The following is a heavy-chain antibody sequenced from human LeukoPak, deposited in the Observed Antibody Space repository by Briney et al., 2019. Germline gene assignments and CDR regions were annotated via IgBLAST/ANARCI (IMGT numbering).Heavy chain of an antibody. CDR3: ARDDYYDSSGVYYYGMDV. Sequence: GGSLRLSCAASGFTFSDYYMSWIRQAPGKGLERVSYISSSGSTIYYADSVKGRFTISRDNAKNSLYLQMNSLRAEDTAVYYCARDDYYDSSGVYYYGMDVWGQGTTVTVSS. CDR1: GFTFSDYY. D-gene: IGHD3-22*01. CDR2: ISSSGSTI. J-gene: IGHJ6*02. V-gene: IGHV3-11*01.